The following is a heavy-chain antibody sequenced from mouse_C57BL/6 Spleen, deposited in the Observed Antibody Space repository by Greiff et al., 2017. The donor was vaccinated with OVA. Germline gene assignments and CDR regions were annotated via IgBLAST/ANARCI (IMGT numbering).Heavy chain of an antibody. CDR3: ARIEVTEYYFDY. CDR1: GFSLTSYA. Sequence: VQLQQSGPGLVAPSQRLSITCTVSGFSLTSYAISWVRQPPGKGLAWLGVIWTGGGTNYNSALKSRLSISKDNSKSQVYLKMNRLRTDETGRYCCARIEVTEYYFDYGGQGTTLTVSS. D-gene: IGHD2-1*01. J-gene: IGHJ2*01. V-gene: IGHV2-9-1*01. CDR2: IWTGGGT.